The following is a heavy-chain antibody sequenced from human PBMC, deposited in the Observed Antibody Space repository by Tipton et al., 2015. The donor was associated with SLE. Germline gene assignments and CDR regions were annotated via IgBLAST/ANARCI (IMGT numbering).Heavy chain of an antibody. CDR3: ARDGIVGATTPYYFDY. J-gene: IGHJ4*02. CDR2: IYYSGST. CDR1: GGSISSYY. Sequence: TLSLTCTVSGGSISSYYWSWIRQPPGKGLAWIGYIYYSGSTNYNTPLKSRVTMSVDTSKNQFSLKLSSVTAADTAVYYCARDGIVGATTPYYFDYWGQGTLVTVSS. D-gene: IGHD1-26*01. V-gene: IGHV4-59*12.